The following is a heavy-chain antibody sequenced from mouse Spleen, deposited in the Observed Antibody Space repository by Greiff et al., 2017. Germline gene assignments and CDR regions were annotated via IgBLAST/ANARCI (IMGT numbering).Heavy chain of an antibody. J-gene: IGHJ4*01. V-gene: IGHV1-69*02. CDR3: ARSEGFYAMDY. CDR2: IDPSDSYT. CDR1: GYTFTSYW. Sequence: QVQLKQPGAELVKPGASVKLSCKASGYTFTSYWMHWVKQRPGQGLEWIGVIDPSDSYTNYNQKFKGKATLTVDTSSSTAYMQLSSLTSEDSAVYYCARSEGFYAMDYWGQGTSVTVSS.